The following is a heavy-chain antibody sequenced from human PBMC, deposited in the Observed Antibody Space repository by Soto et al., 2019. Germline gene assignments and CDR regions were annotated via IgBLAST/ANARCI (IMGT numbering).Heavy chain of an antibody. D-gene: IGHD5-12*01. V-gene: IGHV1-69*12. CDR1: GGTFSNYP. CDR2: IIPIFGTV. J-gene: IGHJ2*01. CDR3: ARGNHRWLQLWYFDL. Sequence: QVQLVQSGAEVKKPGSSVKVSCKASGGTFSNYPSSWVRQAPGQRLEWMGGIIPIFGTVNYAQKFQGRVTITAYESTSTAYMELSSLRSEDTAVYYCARGNHRWLQLWYFDLWGRGTLVTVSP.